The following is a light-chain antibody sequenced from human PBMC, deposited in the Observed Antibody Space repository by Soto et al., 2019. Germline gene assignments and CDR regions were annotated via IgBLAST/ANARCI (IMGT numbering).Light chain of an antibody. CDR2: DAS. J-gene: IGKJ1*01. Sequence: DIVMTQSPLSLPVTPGEPASISCRSSQSLLHSNGYKYLDWYQQKPGQAPRLLIYDASNRATGIPARFSGSGSGTDFTLIISSLEPEDFAVYYCQQRSIWPRTFGQGTKVEIK. CDR3: QQRSIWPRT. CDR1: QSLLHSNGYKY. V-gene: IGKV3-11*01.